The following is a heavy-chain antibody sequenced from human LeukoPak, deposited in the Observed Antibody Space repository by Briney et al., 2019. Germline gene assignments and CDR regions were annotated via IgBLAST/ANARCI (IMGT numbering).Heavy chain of an antibody. CDR2: IYYSGST. V-gene: IGHV4-59*08. CDR1: GGSISSYY. Sequence: PSETLSLTCTVSGGSISSYYWSWIRQPRGKGLEWIGYIYYSGSTNYNPSLKSRVTISVDTSKNQFSLKLSSVTAADTAVYYCARQRYYDSSGYPYYFDYWGQGTLVTVSS. CDR3: ARQRYYDSSGYPYYFDY. D-gene: IGHD3-22*01. J-gene: IGHJ4*02.